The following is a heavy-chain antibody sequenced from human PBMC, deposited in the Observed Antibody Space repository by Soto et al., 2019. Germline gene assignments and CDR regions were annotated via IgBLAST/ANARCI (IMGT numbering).Heavy chain of an antibody. CDR3: AREYTAWPLAYGLDV. CDR1: GFTFSTYS. J-gene: IGHJ6*02. CDR2: ISSRSDI. D-gene: IGHD2-2*02. V-gene: IGHV3-21*04. Sequence: GGSLRLSCVGSGFTFSTYSINWVRQAPGKGLEWVSSISSRSDIYYADSVKGRFTISRDNAKNSVPLQMNSLRAEDTAVYYCAREYTAWPLAYGLDVWGQGTTVTV.